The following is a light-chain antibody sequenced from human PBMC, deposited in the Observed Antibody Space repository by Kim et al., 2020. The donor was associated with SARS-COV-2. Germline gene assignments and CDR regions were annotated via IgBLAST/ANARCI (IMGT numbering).Light chain of an antibody. Sequence: ASVGDTLTITCRASQNVQNWVAWYQQKPGQGPKHLVEKASHLQSGVYPRFSGSGFGSHFTLTITTLQPDDFASYYCQQYHTGSTFGQGTKVDIK. CDR2: KAS. CDR1: QNVQNW. CDR3: QQYHTGST. J-gene: IGKJ1*01. V-gene: IGKV1-5*03.